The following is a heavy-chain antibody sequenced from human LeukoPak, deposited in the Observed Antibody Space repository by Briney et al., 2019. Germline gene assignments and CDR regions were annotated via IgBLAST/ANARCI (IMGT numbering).Heavy chain of an antibody. CDR2: INHSGST. D-gene: IGHD3-3*01. CDR3: ARLEWLLYNWFDP. CDR1: GGSISSYY. Sequence: PSETLSLTCTVPGGSISSYYWSWIRQPPGKGLEWIGEINHSGSTNYNPSLKSRVTISVDTSKNQFSLKLSSVTAADTAVYYCARLEWLLYNWFDPWGQGTLVTVSS. V-gene: IGHV4-34*01. J-gene: IGHJ5*02.